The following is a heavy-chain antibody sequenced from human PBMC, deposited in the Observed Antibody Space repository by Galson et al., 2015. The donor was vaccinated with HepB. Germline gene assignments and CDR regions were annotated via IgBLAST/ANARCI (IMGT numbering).Heavy chain of an antibody. Sequence: SVKVSCKASGFTFTSSAMQWVRQARGQRLEWIGWIVVGSGNTNYAQKFQERVTITRDMSTSTAYMELGSLRSEDTAVYYCAANLEGGSYQPSGNFDYWGQGTLVTVSS. V-gene: IGHV1-58*02. CDR3: AANLEGGSYQPSGNFDY. J-gene: IGHJ4*02. CDR2: IVVGSGNT. CDR1: GFTFTSSA. D-gene: IGHD1-26*01.